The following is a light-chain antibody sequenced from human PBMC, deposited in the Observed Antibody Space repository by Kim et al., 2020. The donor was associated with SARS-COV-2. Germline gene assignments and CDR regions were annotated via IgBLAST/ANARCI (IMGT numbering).Light chain of an antibody. CDR1: QGISSY. CDR3: QQLNSYPWT. J-gene: IGKJ1*01. Sequence: VSVGDRVTITCRASQGISSYLAWYQQKPAKAPKLLIYAASTLQSGVPSRFSGSGSGTDFTLTISSLQPEDFATYYCQQLNSYPWTFGQGTKVEIK. CDR2: AAS. V-gene: IGKV1-9*01.